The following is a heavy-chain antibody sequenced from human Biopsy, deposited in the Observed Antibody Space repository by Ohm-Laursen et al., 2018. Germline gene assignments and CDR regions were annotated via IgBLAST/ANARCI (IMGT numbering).Heavy chain of an antibody. D-gene: IGHD4-17*01. Sequence: SLRLSCAASGFTFSSYAMTWFRQAPGKGLEWVSTTSGNSDIIYDTDSVKGRFTISRDNSKNTLYLQMNSLRADDTAVYYCALAAAQTVTHFDYWGQGTLVTVSS. CDR1: GFTFSSYA. V-gene: IGHV3-23*01. CDR3: ALAAAQTVTHFDY. CDR2: TSGNSDII. J-gene: IGHJ4*02.